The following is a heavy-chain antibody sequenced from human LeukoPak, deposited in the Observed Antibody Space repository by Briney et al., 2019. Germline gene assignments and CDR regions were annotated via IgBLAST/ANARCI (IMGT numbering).Heavy chain of an antibody. CDR1: GGSFSGYY. CDR3: ARGLSDVY. J-gene: IGHJ4*02. CDR2: INHSGST. Sequence: SETLSLTCAVYGGSFSGYYWTWIRQPPGKGLEWIGEINHSGSTNYDPSLKSRVTISIDTSKNQFSLILSSVTAADTAVYYCARGLSDVYWGQGTLVTVSS. V-gene: IGHV4-34*01.